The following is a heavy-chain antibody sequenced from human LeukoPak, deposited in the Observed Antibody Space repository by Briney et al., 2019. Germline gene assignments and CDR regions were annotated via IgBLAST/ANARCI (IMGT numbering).Heavy chain of an antibody. D-gene: IGHD3-3*01. CDR3: VGWSATRIDY. CDR2: IYSSGST. J-gene: IGHJ4*02. V-gene: IGHV4-4*07. Sequence: SETPSLTCTVSGGSISSDYWSWIRQPAGKGLEWIGRIYSSGSTNYNPSLKSRVTMSVDTSKNQFSLKLSSVTAADTAVYYCVGWSATRIDYWGQGTLVTVSS. CDR1: GGSISSDY.